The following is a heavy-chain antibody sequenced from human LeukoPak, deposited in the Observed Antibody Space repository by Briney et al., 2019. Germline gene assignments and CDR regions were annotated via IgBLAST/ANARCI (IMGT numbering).Heavy chain of an antibody. V-gene: IGHV3-30*01. Sequence: GRSLRLSCVASGFTFSSYAMHWVRQAPGKGLECVAVISYDGSNKYYADSVKGRFTISRDNSKNTLYLQMNSLRAEDTAVYYCARAPQWELSFFDYWGQGTLVTVSS. J-gene: IGHJ4*02. CDR3: ARAPQWELSFFDY. D-gene: IGHD1-26*01. CDR2: ISYDGSNK. CDR1: GFTFSSYA.